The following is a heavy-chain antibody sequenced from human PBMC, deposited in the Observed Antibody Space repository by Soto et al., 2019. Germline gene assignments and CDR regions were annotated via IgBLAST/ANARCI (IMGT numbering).Heavy chain of an antibody. Sequence: SETLSLTCTVSGGSISSYYWSWIRQPPGKGLEWVGYISYSGSTKYNPSLKSRVTISVDTSKNQFSLKVGSVTAADTAVYYCARHLRGSFSLDYWAREPWSPSPQ. CDR2: ISYSGST. J-gene: IGHJ4*02. V-gene: IGHV4-59*01. D-gene: IGHD6-6*01. CDR1: GGSISSYY. CDR3: ARHLRGSFSLDY.